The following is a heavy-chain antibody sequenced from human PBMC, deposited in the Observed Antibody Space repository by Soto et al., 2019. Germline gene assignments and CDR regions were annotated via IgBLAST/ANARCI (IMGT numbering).Heavy chain of an antibody. V-gene: IGHV4-34*01. CDR2: INHRGSI. J-gene: IGHJ6*02. D-gene: IGHD3-16*01. CDR3: ARGCMRRIPAARGSAYYYQGLDV. CDR1: GGSFSGYY. Sequence: QVQLQQWGAGLLKPSETLSLNSAVYGGSFSGYYWSWIRQPPGLGLEWVGEINHRGSINYNPSLKRRVTITVDTYKNQFSLQLDSVTAAVSAVFYCARGCMRRIPAARGSAYYYQGLDVGGQGNAVTVSS.